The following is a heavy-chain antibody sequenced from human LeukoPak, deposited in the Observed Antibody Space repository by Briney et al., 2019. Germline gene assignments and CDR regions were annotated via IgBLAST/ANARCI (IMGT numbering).Heavy chain of an antibody. CDR2: IYSGGST. V-gene: IGHV3-66*01. D-gene: IGHD6-19*01. J-gene: IGHJ4*02. Sequence: PGGSLRLSCAASGFTVSSNYMSWVRQAPGKGLEWVSVIYSGGSTYYADSVKGRFTISRDNSKNTPYLQMNSLRAEDTAVYYCARDSDSSGWDYWGQGTLVTVSS. CDR3: ARDSDSSGWDY. CDR1: GFTVSSNY.